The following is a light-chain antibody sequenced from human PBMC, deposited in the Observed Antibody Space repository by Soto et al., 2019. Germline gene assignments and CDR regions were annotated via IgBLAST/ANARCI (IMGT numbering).Light chain of an antibody. CDR2: AAS. CDR1: QSISNS. Sequence: DIQLTQSPSSLSASVGDRVSITCRASQSISNSLNWYQQKPGKAPKVLIYAASNLQSGVPARFSGSGSGTDFTLTISSLQPKDFATYFCQQIYSLSRVTFGPGTNVDLK. J-gene: IGKJ3*01. V-gene: IGKV1-39*01. CDR3: QQIYSLSRVT.